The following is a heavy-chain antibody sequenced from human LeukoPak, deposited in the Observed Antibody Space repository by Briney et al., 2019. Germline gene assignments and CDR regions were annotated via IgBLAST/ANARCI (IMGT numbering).Heavy chain of an antibody. CDR2: INSGGDNR. CDR3: AKNQYGSSYYFDY. J-gene: IGHJ4*02. V-gene: IGHV3-48*03. D-gene: IGHD6-6*01. Sequence: GGSLRLSCAASGFTFSSYEMNWVRQAPGKGLEWVSYINSGGDNRYYADAVKGRFTVSRDNGKNSLYLQMNSLRAEDTAVYYCAKNQYGSSYYFDYWGQGTLVTVSS. CDR1: GFTFSSYE.